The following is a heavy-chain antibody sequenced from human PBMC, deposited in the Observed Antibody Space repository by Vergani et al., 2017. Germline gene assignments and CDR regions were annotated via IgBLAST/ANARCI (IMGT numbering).Heavy chain of an antibody. CDR3: ARDRRDIVVVPAAMDYYYYGMDV. CDR1: GFTVSSNY. CDR2: IYSGGST. D-gene: IGHD2-2*01. V-gene: IGHV3-66*02. J-gene: IGHJ6*02. Sequence: EVQLVESGGGLVQPGGSLRLSCAASGFTVSSNYMSWVRQAPGKGLEWVSVIYSGGSTYYADSVKGRFTISRDNSKNKLYLQMNSLRAEETAVYYCARDRRDIVVVPAAMDYYYYGMDVWGQGTTVTVSS.